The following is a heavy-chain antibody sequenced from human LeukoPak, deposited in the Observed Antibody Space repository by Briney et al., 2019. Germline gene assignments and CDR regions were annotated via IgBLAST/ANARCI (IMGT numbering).Heavy chain of an antibody. V-gene: IGHV4-59*08. J-gene: IGHJ4*02. CDR1: GGSISSYY. CDR3: ARHIAAAGTDFDY. D-gene: IGHD6-13*01. Sequence: PLETLSLTCTVSGGSISSYYWSWIRQPPGKGLEWIGYIYYSGSTNYNPSLKSRVTISVDTSKNQFSLKLSSVTAADTAVYYCARHIAAAGTDFDYWGQGTLVTVSS. CDR2: IYYSGST.